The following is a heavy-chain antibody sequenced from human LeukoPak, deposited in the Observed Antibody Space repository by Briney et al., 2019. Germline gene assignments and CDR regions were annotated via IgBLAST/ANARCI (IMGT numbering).Heavy chain of an antibody. D-gene: IGHD1-26*01. V-gene: IGHV3-23*01. CDR2: ISGSGDST. CDR1: GFTFSNYA. CDR3: AKSRGSYWVPEFDY. Sequence: GGSLRLSCAASGFTFSNYAMSWVRQAPGKGLEWVSDISGSGDSTNYADSVKGRFTISRDNSKNTLYLQMNSLRPEDTAIYYCAKSRGSYWVPEFDYWGQGTLVTVSS. J-gene: IGHJ4*02.